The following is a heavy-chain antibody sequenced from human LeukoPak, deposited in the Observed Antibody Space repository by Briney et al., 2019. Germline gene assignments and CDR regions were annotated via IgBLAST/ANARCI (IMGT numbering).Heavy chain of an antibody. V-gene: IGHV3-23*01. CDR1: GFTFSSYA. J-gene: IGHJ4*02. CDR3: ARVGRYGVDY. D-gene: IGHD5-18*01. Sequence: GGSLRLSCAASGFTFSSYAMSWVRQAPGKGLEWVSTISGSGVSTYYADSVKGRFTISRDNAKNSLYLQMNSLRVEDTAVYYCARVGRYGVDYWGQGTLVTVSS. CDR2: ISGSGVST.